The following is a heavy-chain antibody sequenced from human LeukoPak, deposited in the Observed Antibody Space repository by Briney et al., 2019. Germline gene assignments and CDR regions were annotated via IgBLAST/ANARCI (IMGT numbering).Heavy chain of an antibody. CDR3: AKLRSVVVIAALHY. V-gene: IGHV3-23*01. J-gene: IGHJ4*02. D-gene: IGHD2-21*01. Sequence: GGSLRLSCAASGFAVSSNYMSWVRQAPGKGLEGVSTISGSGDSAYYADSVKGRFTISRDNSKNTLYLQMNSLRADDTAVYYCAKLRSVVVIAALHYWGQGILVTVSS. CDR1: GFAVSSNY. CDR2: ISGSGDSA.